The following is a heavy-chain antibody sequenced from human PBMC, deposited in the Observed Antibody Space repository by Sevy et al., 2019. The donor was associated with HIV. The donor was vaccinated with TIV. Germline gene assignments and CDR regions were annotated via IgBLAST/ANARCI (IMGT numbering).Heavy chain of an antibody. CDR1: GFTFSSYA. D-gene: IGHD3-10*01. CDR2: ISYDGSNK. Sequence: GGSLRLSCAASGFTFSSYAMHWVRQAPGKGLEWVAVISYDGSNKYYADSVKGRFTISRDNSKNTLYLQMNSLRAEDTAVYYCVRGARGSSGSYFDYWGQGTLVTVSS. V-gene: IGHV3-30*04. CDR3: VRGARGSSGSYFDY. J-gene: IGHJ4*02.